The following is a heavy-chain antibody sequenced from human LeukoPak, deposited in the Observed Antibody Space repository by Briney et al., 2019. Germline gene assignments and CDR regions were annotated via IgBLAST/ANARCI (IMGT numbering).Heavy chain of an antibody. J-gene: IGHJ6*04. CDR1: GGSISSSSYY. D-gene: IGHD6-25*01. Sequence: LSLTCTVSGGSISSSSYYWGWIRQPPGKGLEWISYISASGTLTHYADSVEGRFTISRDNAKNSLYLQMNSLRAEDTAVYYCARDGTPIHSSGWVYMDVWGKGTTVTISS. V-gene: IGHV3-11*06. CDR2: ISASGTLT. CDR3: ARDGTPIHSSGWVYMDV.